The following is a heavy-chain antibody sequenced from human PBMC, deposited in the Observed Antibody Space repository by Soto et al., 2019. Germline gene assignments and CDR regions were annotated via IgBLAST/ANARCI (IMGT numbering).Heavy chain of an antibody. CDR3: ARERDGSGSYNWFDP. CDR2: ISSSGSTI. V-gene: IGHV3-48*03. CDR1: GFTFSSYE. D-gene: IGHD3-10*01. J-gene: IGHJ5*02. Sequence: GGSLRLSCAASGFTFSSYEMNWVRQAPGKGLEWVSYISSSGSTIYYADSVKGRFTISRDNAKNSLYLQMNSLRAEDTAVYYCARERDGSGSYNWFDPWGQGTLVTVSS.